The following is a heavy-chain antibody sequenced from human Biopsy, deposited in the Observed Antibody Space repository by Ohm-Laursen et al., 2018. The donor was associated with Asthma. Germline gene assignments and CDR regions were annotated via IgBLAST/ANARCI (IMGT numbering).Heavy chain of an antibody. V-gene: IGHV3-30*18. J-gene: IGHJ3*02. CDR2: ISYDGSNK. D-gene: IGHD3-3*01. CDR3: AKERYYDFWSGYPI. Sequence: SLRLSCSASGFTFSSYGMHWVRQAPGKGLEWVAVISYDGSNKYYADSVKGRFTTSRDNSKNTLYLQMNSLRAEDMAVYYCAKERYYDFWSGYPIWGQGTMVTVSS. CDR1: GFTFSSYG.